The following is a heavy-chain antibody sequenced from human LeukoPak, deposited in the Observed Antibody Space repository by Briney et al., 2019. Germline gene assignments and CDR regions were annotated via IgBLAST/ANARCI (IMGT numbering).Heavy chain of an antibody. CDR2: IKQDGSKK. V-gene: IGHV3-7*01. Sequence: GGSLRLSCAASEFTFSNYWMNWVRQAPGKGLEWVANIKQDGSKKYYADSVKGRFTISRDNSKNTLYLEMNSLRAEDTAVYYCAKDIGSYYDYWGQGILVTVSS. D-gene: IGHD3-10*01. CDR3: AKDIGSYYDY. CDR1: EFTFSNYW. J-gene: IGHJ4*02.